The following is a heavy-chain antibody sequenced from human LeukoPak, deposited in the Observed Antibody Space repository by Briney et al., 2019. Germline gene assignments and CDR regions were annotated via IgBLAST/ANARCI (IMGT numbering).Heavy chain of an antibody. Sequence: ASVKVSCKASGYTFTGYYMHWVRQAPGQGLEWMGWINPNSSGTNYAQKFQGRVTMTRDTSISTAYMELSRLRSDDTAVYYCARDLPQIGGSYYQIDYWGQGTLVTVSS. CDR1: GYTFTGYY. CDR2: INPNSSGT. V-gene: IGHV1-2*02. D-gene: IGHD1-26*01. J-gene: IGHJ4*02. CDR3: ARDLPQIGGSYYQIDY.